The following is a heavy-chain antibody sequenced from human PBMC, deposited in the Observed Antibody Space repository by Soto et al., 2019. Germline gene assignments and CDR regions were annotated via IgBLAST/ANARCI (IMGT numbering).Heavy chain of an antibody. CDR3: VKVREVARQGLNY. Sequence: QVQLVESGGGVVQPGRSLRLSCAASGFSFSNCGMHWVRQAPGKGLERVAAISSDGSDKYYSESVKGRFTISRDNSKNTLLLQMNSLRVEDTAVDYCVKVREVARQGLNYWGWVIRVTVAS. D-gene: IGHD2-15*01. V-gene: IGHV3-30*18. J-gene: IGHJ4*02. CDR1: GFSFSNCG. CDR2: ISSDGSDK.